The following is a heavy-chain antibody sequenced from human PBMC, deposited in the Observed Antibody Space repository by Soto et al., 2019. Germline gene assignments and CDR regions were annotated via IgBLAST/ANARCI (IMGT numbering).Heavy chain of an antibody. CDR2: ISWNSGSI. Sequence: GGSLRLSCAASGFTFDDYAMHWVRQAPGKGLEWVSGISWNSGSIGYADSVKGRFTISRDNAKNSLYLQMNSLRAEDTALYYCAKDIGCSGGSCYSDYYYYGMDVWGQGTTVTVSS. D-gene: IGHD2-15*01. J-gene: IGHJ6*02. CDR1: GFTFDDYA. CDR3: AKDIGCSGGSCYSDYYYYGMDV. V-gene: IGHV3-9*01.